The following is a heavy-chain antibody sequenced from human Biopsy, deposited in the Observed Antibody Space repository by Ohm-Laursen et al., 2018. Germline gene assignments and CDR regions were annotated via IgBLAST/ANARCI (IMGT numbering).Heavy chain of an antibody. Sequence: SETLSLTCTVSDGSINSNDYYWGWIRQAPGKGLEWLGSVHYSGATYYNPPLTSRATISVYTAKNQFFLKLRSATAADTAVYYCVRGVDYYDPYHYYALDVWGQGTTVTVSS. CDR2: VHYSGAT. CDR3: VRGVDYYDPYHYYALDV. CDR1: DGSINSNDYY. V-gene: IGHV4-39*01. D-gene: IGHD3-22*01. J-gene: IGHJ6*02.